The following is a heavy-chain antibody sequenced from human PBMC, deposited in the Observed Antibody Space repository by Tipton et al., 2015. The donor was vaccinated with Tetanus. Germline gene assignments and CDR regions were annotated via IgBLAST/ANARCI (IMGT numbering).Heavy chain of an antibody. CDR1: GGSISSSNYY. Sequence: TLSLTCTVSGGSISSSNYYWGWIRQPPGNGLEWIGRIYYSGSTSYNPSLKSRVTISVDTSKNQFPLELNSVTATDTAVYYCARRGGDFLTGYYDSWGQGTLVTVSS. CDR3: ARRGGDFLTGYYDS. V-gene: IGHV4-39*01. D-gene: IGHD3-9*01. CDR2: IYYSGST. J-gene: IGHJ4*02.